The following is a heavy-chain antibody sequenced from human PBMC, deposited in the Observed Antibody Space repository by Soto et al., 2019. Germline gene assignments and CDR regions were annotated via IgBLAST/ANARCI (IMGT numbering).Heavy chain of an antibody. CDR1: GGSISSYY. CDR2: IYYSGST. J-gene: IGHJ5*02. D-gene: IGHD2-2*01. CDR3: AGHIVVVPAAIARGWFDP. V-gene: IGHV4-59*08. Sequence: QVQLQESGPGLVKPSETLSLTCTVSGGSISSYYWSWIRQPPGKGLEWIGYIYYSGSTYYNPSLKSRVTISVDTSKNQFSLKLSSVTAADTAVYYCAGHIVVVPAAIARGWFDPWGQGTLVTVSS.